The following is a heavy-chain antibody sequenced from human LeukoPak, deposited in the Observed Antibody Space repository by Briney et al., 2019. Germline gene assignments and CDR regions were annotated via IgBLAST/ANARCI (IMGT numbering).Heavy chain of an antibody. CDR2: IKQDGSEK. Sequence: PGGSLRLSCSASGFTFSSYWMSWVRQAPGRGLEWVANIKQDGSEKYYVDSVKGRFTISRDNAKNSLYLQMNSLRAEDTAVYYCARQRYFDWLLYSSLFDSWGQGTLVTVSS. CDR1: GFTFSSYW. V-gene: IGHV3-7*01. J-gene: IGHJ4*02. D-gene: IGHD3-9*01. CDR3: ARQRYFDWLLYSSLFDS.